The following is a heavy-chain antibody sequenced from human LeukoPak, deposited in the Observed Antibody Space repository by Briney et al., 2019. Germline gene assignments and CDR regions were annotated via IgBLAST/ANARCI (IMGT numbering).Heavy chain of an antibody. Sequence: GGSLRLSCAASGFTFSSYSMNWVRQAPGKGLEWVSSISSSSSYIYYADSVKGRFTISRDNAKNSLYLQMNSLRAEDTAVYYCARGRLADAFDIWGQGTMVTVSS. CDR3: ARGRLADAFDI. CDR2: ISSSSSYI. V-gene: IGHV3-21*01. D-gene: IGHD6-6*01. J-gene: IGHJ3*02. CDR1: GFTFSSYS.